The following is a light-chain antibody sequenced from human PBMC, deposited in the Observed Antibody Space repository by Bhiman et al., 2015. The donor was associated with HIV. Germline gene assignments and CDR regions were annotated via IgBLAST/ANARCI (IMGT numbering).Light chain of an antibody. Sequence: SYELTQPPSVSVSPGQTASITCSGDTLGNRYASWYQQKPGQSPVLVIFEDDKRPSGIPERFSGSNSGNTATLTISRVEAGDEADYYCQVWDSSSGHPSYVFGTGTKVTVL. J-gene: IGLJ1*01. CDR2: EDD. CDR3: QVWDSSSGHPSYV. CDR1: TLGNRY. V-gene: IGLV3-1*01.